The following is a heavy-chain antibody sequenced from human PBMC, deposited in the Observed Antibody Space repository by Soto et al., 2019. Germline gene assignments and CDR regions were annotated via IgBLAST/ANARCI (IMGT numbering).Heavy chain of an antibody. CDR2: INGGNGNT. CDR1: GYTFPSYA. D-gene: IGHD6-19*01. Sequence: QVQLVQSGAEEKKPGASVKVSCKASGYTFPSYAMHWVRQAPGQRLEWMGWINGGNGNTKYSQKFQGRVTITRDTSASTAYMELSSLRSEDTAVYYCARVSGWYHLDYWGQGTLVTVSS. CDR3: ARVSGWYHLDY. V-gene: IGHV1-3*05. J-gene: IGHJ4*02.